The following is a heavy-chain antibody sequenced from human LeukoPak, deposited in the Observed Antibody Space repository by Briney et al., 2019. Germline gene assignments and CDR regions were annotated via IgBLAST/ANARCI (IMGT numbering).Heavy chain of an antibody. Sequence: GGSLRLSCAASGFTFSSYEMNWVRQAPGKGLEWVSYISSSGSTIYYADSVKGRFTISRDNSKNSLYLQMNSLRAEDTAVYYCVSFTIDYYYYYMDVWGKGTTVTISS. D-gene: IGHD3-9*01. CDR2: ISSSGSTI. V-gene: IGHV3-48*03. CDR3: VSFTIDYYYYYMDV. J-gene: IGHJ6*03. CDR1: GFTFSSYE.